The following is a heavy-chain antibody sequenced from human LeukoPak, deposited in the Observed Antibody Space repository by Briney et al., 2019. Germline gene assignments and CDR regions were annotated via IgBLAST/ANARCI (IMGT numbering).Heavy chain of an antibody. D-gene: IGHD1-26*01. Sequence: PGGSLRLSCAASGFTFSSYAMHWVRQAPGKGLEWVAVISYDGSNKYYADSVKGRFTISRDNSKNTLYLQMNSLRAEDTAVYYCAKDFSIVGATRFDYWGQGTLVTVSS. J-gene: IGHJ4*02. CDR3: AKDFSIVGATRFDY. CDR2: ISYDGSNK. V-gene: IGHV3-30-3*01. CDR1: GFTFSSYA.